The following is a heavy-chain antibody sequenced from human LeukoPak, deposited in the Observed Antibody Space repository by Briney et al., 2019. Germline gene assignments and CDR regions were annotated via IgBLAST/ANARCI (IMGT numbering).Heavy chain of an antibody. CDR3: ARANYDFWSGYYANEYYYGMDV. V-gene: IGHV4-34*01. D-gene: IGHD3-3*01. J-gene: IGHJ6*02. CDR1: GASISSYY. Sequence: SETLSLTCTVSGASISSYYWSWIRQPPGKGLEWIGEINHSGSTNYNPSLKSRVTISVDTSKNQFSLKLSSVTAADTAVYYCARANYDFWSGYYANEYYYGMDVWGQGTTVTVSS. CDR2: INHSGST.